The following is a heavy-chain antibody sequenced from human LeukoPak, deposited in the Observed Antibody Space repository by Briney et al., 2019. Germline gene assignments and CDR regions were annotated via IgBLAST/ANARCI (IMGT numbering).Heavy chain of an antibody. CDR2: IYYSGST. V-gene: IGHV4-30-4*07. J-gene: IGHJ4*02. Sequence: SETLSLTCAVSGGSISSGGYSWSWIRQPPGKGLEWIGYIYYSGSTYYNPSLKSRVTMSVDTSKNQFSLKLSSVTAADTAVYYCARLSTVTTSFDYWGQGTLVTVSS. CDR3: ARLSTVTTSFDY. D-gene: IGHD4-17*01. CDR1: GGSISSGGYS.